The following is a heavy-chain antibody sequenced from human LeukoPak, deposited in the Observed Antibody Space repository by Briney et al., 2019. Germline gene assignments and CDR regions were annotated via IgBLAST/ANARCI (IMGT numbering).Heavy chain of an antibody. CDR1: GFTLSDYY. D-gene: IGHD6-19*01. CDR3: ARETVAGTFDY. V-gene: IGHV3-11*01. J-gene: IGHJ4*02. CDR2: ISSRDGTI. Sequence: PGGSLRVSCGVAGFTLSDYYISWIRQAPGKGLEWVSDISSRDGTIHYADSVKGRFTMSWDNAENSLHLQMNSLRTDDTALYYCARETVAGTFDYWGQGTRVTVSS.